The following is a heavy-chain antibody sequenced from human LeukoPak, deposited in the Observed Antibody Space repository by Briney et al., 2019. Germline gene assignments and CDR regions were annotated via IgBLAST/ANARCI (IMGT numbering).Heavy chain of an antibody. V-gene: IGHV4-39*01. CDR2: IYCSGST. J-gene: IGHJ3*02. D-gene: IGHD3-22*01. CDR3: AIHARDSSSYQLAFDI. CDR1: GDSISTSSYY. Sequence: ETPSLTCSVSGDSISTSSYYWGWLRAPPGKGLELIGRIYCSGSTYYNPSLKSRVTISGDTSKNTFSLQLNSVTAADTAVYYCAIHARDSSSYQLAFDIWGQGTVVTVSS.